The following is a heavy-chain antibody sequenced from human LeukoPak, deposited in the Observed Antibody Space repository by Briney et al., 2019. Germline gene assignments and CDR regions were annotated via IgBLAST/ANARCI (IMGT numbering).Heavy chain of an antibody. J-gene: IGHJ5*02. CDR2: IFTTGPG. D-gene: IGHD1-1*01. CDR1: GASINSSPYY. Sequence: SQTLSLTCTVSGASINSSPYYWTWIRQPAGKGLEWIGHIFTTGPGSYNPSLRSRVTISRDTSKNEFSLSLNSVTAADTAVYYCAGSWNAERSFDPWGQGTLVTVSS. V-gene: IGHV4-61*09. CDR3: AGSWNAERSFDP.